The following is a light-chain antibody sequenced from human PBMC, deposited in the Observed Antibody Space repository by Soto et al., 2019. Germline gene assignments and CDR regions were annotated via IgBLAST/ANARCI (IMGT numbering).Light chain of an antibody. CDR3: QQLFDSPIT. Sequence: IQVTQSPSSLSASIGDTVTISCRASQGIATGLAWYHVKPGKAPKLLIYAASTLESGVPSRFSATVSGTEFSLTITSLQPEDFATYYCQQLFDSPITFGQGTRLEI. CDR1: QGIATG. J-gene: IGKJ5*01. CDR2: AAS. V-gene: IGKV1-9*01.